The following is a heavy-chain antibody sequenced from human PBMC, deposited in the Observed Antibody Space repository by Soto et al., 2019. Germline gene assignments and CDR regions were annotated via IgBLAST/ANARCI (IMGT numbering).Heavy chain of an antibody. CDR2: NIPIFGTA. J-gene: IGHJ5*02. D-gene: IGHD3-22*01. CDR3: ARSTMIVRKYDNWFDP. Sequence: QVQLVQSGAEVKKPGSSVKVSCKASGGTXXXXAISXXXXXXXXXXXXXXXNIPIFGTANYAQKFQGRVTITADKSTSTAYMELSSLRSEDTAVYYCARSTMIVRKYDNWFDPWGQGTLVTVSS. CDR1: GGTXXXXA. V-gene: IGHV1-69*06.